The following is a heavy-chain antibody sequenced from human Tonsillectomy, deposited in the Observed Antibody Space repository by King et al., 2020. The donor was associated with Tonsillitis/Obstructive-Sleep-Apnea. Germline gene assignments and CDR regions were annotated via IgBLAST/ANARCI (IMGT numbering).Heavy chain of an antibody. V-gene: IGHV3-15*01. Sequence: VQLVESGGDLVKPGGSLRLSCAASGFIFSSAWMNWVRQAPGKGLEWVGRIKTKIDGGTTDYAAPVNGRFTISRDDSKNTLYLQMNSLKSEDTAVYYCSTSDGYGYYYYYYMDGWGKGTTVTGS. CDR3: STSDGYGYYYYYYMDG. D-gene: IGHD5-12*01. CDR2: IKTKIDGGTT. J-gene: IGHJ6*03. CDR1: GFIFSSAW.